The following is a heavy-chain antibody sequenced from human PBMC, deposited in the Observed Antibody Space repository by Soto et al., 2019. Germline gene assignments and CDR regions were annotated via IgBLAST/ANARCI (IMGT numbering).Heavy chain of an antibody. CDR3: SRDDGASPYDC. J-gene: IGHJ1*01. CDR1: GFTVHSKY. D-gene: IGHD2-21*02. CDR2: IFPNGGT. V-gene: IGHV3-66*01. Sequence: PGGSLRLSCAGPGFTVHSKYMSWVRQAPGKGLEWISVIFPNGGTYYADSVKGRFTIYRDNSQNTVYLQMSSLRGEDTAVYYCSRDDGASPYDCWGQGTLVTVSS.